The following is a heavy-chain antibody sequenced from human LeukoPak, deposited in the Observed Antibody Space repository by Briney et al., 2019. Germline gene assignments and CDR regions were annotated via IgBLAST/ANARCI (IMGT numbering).Heavy chain of an antibody. J-gene: IGHJ4*02. CDR1: GGSISSYY. CDR2: IYYSGST. D-gene: IGHD3-10*01. CDR3: ARGVSMVRGVIREDDY. V-gene: IGHV4-59*06. Sequence: SETLSLTCTVSGGSISSYYWSWIRQHPGKGLEWIGYIYYSGSTYYNPSLKSRVTISVDTSKNQFSLKLSSVTAADTAVYYCARGVSMVRGVIREDDYWGQGTLVTVSS.